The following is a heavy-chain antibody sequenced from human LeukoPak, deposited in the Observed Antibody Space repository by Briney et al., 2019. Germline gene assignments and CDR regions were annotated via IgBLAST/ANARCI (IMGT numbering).Heavy chain of an antibody. CDR3: ARATGTTSNYYYGTEV. CDR2: IWFDGSNK. D-gene: IGHD1-1*01. J-gene: IGHJ6*04. V-gene: IGHV3-33*01. Sequence: GGSLRLSCAASGFTFRTYGMHWVRQAPGKGMEWLAVIWFDGSNKFYADSVKGRFTISRDNSENTLYLQMNSLRVEDTAVYYCARATGTTSNYYYGTEVWGKGTTVTVSS. CDR1: GFTFRTYG.